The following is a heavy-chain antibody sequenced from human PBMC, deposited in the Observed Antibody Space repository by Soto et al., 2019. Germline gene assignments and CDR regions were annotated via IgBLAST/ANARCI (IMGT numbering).Heavy chain of an antibody. CDR2: VFHTGNT. CDR1: GGSFSDAF. D-gene: IGHD1-7*01. Sequence: QVHLQQWGAGLLKPSGTLSLTCAVSGGSFSDAFWSWVRQSPGRGLEWIGEVFHTGNTNYNPSLKSRVTLLVDTAKNPFSLRLTSVTAADSAVYYCARAPRELLAEGTLFLYYCYGLDVWGQGTTVTVSS. J-gene: IGHJ6*02. V-gene: IGHV4-34*12. CDR3: ARAPRELLAEGTLFLYYCYGLDV.